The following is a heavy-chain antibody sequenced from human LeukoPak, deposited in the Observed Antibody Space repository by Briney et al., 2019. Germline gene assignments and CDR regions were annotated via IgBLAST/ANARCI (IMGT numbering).Heavy chain of an antibody. CDR1: GGTFSSYA. J-gene: IGHJ4*02. D-gene: IGHD2-2*01. CDR3: ARAIRYQLLSDY. V-gene: IGHV1-69*05. Sequence: SVKVSCKASGGTFSSYAISWVRQAPGQGLEWMGRIIPIFGTANYAQKFQGRVTITRDTSTATAYLELSGLTSEDTAVYYCARAIRYQLLSDYWGQGTLVTVSS. CDR2: IIPIFGTA.